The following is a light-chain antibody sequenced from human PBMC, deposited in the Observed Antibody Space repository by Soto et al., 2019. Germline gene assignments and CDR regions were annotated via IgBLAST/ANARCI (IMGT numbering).Light chain of an antibody. CDR2: GAS. CDR3: QQYGNSLFT. Sequence: EIVLTQSPGTLSLSPGERATLSCRASQSVSSSYLAWYQQKPGQAPRLLIYGASSRATGIPDRFSGSVSGKDFTRTISRLEPEDFAVYYCQQYGNSLFTFGPGTKVDVK. V-gene: IGKV3-20*01. J-gene: IGKJ3*01. CDR1: QSVSSSY.